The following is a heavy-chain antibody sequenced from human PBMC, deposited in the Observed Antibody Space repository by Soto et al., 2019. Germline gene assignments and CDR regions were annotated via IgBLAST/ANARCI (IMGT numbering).Heavy chain of an antibody. CDR1: VFTVSSNY. CDR2: TYSDGST. D-gene: IGHD6-13*01. Sequence: EVQLVETGGGLMQPGGSLRLSCAASVFTVSSNYMSWVRQAPGKGLEWVSVTYSDGSTYYADSVKGRFTISRDNSKNTLYLQMNSLRAEDTAVYYCARDQESSSWYGAFDIWGQGTMVTVSS. CDR3: ARDQESSSWYGAFDI. V-gene: IGHV3-53*02. J-gene: IGHJ3*02.